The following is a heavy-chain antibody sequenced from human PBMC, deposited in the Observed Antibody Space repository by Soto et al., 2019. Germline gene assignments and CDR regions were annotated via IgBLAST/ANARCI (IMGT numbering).Heavy chain of an antibody. CDR2: ISAYNGNT. D-gene: IGHD3-10*01. J-gene: IGHJ4*02. V-gene: IGHV1-18*01. CDR1: GYTFTSYG. CDR3: VRAPLDYYSADYFDT. Sequence: GASVKVSCKASGYTFTSYGISWVRQAPGQGLEWMGWISAYNGNTSYAQKFQGRVTMTRDNSTTTAYMELSSLGSEDTAVYYCVRAPLDYYSADYFDTWGQGTQVNVSS.